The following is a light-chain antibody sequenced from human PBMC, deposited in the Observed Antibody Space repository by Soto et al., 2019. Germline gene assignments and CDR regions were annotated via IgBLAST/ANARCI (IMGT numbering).Light chain of an antibody. CDR3: ATWDSSLSAAV. Sequence: QSVLTPPPAVSAAPGQTVTLYCAGSISNIGNNYVSWFQQFPGTGPTPLIYDNYKRPSGIPDRFSGSKSGTSATRGITGLQIGDEADSYCATWDSSLSAAVFGGGTKVTV. J-gene: IGLJ2*01. CDR1: ISNIGNNY. V-gene: IGLV1-51*01. CDR2: DNY.